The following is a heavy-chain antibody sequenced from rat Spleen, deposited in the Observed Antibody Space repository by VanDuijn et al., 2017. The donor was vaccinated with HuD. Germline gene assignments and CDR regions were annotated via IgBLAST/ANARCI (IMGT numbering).Heavy chain of an antibody. V-gene: IGHV5-22*01. D-gene: IGHD4-3*01. CDR2: INYDGRST. Sequence: EVKLVESGGGLVQPGRSLKLSCAASGFTFSDYYMAWVRQAPTKGLEWVATINYDGRSTDYGDSVKGRFTISRDHAKSTLYLQMNSLRSEDTATYYCARLSNSWYALFAYWGQGVMVTVSS. CDR1: GFTFSDYY. CDR3: ARLSNSWYALFAY. J-gene: IGHJ2*01.